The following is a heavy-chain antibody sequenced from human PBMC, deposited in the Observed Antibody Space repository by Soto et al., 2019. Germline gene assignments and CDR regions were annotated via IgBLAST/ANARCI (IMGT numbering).Heavy chain of an antibody. CDR3: ARGRYGDY. J-gene: IGHJ4*02. CDR1: GYIFTTYG. D-gene: IGHD1-1*01. V-gene: IGHV1-18*01. CDR2: ISPHKGNT. Sequence: QVHLVQSGAEVKKPGASVKVSCKGSGYIFTTYGITWVRQAPGQGLEWMGWISPHKGNTNYAQRLQGRVTVTRDTSTSTAYMELRNLRSDDTAVYYCARGRYGDYWGQGALVTVSS.